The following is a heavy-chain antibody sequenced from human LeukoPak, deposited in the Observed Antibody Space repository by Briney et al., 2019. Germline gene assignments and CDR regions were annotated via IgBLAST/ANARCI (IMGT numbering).Heavy chain of an antibody. Sequence: PGGSLRLSCAASGVTFSSYWMTWVRQAPGKGLEGVAHIKQDGSEKYYVDSVQGRFTISRDNAKNSLYLQMNSLRAEDTAVYYCARVSVAGRGLDYWGQGTLVTVSS. J-gene: IGHJ4*02. D-gene: IGHD6-13*01. CDR3: ARVSVAGRGLDY. V-gene: IGHV3-7*01. CDR2: IKQDGSEK. CDR1: GVTFSSYW.